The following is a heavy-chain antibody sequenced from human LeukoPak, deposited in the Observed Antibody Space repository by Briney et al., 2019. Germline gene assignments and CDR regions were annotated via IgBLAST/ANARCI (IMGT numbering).Heavy chain of an antibody. D-gene: IGHD3-3*01. CDR2: INPSGGST. CDR1: GYTFTSYY. Sequence: ASVKVSCKASGYTFTSYYMHWVRQAPGQGLEWMGIINPSGGSTSYAQKFKGRVTMTRDTSTSTVYMELSSLRSEDTAVYYCARTPFLGYYGMDVWGQGTTVTVAS. CDR3: ARTPFLGYYGMDV. V-gene: IGHV1-46*01. J-gene: IGHJ6*02.